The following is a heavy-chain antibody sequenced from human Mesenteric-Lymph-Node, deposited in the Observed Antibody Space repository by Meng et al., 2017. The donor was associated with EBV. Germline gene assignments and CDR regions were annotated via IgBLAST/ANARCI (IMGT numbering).Heavy chain of an antibody. Sequence: QVERVQSGAEGKKGGASVKVSCKAYGYSFISYAIHWVRQAPGQGLEWVGWINVGNGNTRYSQKLQGRVSITRDTAASTAYMELSSLRSEDTGIYFCARDPYYGSGSSLDYWGQGTLVTVSS. J-gene: IGHJ4*02. CDR2: INVGNGNT. D-gene: IGHD3-10*01. V-gene: IGHV1-3*01. CDR1: GYSFISYA. CDR3: ARDPYYGSGSSLDY.